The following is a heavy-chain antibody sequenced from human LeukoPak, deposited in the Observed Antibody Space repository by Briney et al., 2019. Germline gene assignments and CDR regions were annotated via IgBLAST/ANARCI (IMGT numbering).Heavy chain of an antibody. Sequence: SETLSLTCTVSGYSISSGYYWGWIRQPPGKGLEWIGNIYNSGSTYYNPSLKSRVTISVDTSKNQFSLKLSSVTAADTAVYYCARARSGTTFDYWSQGTLVTVSS. CDR3: ARARSGTTFDY. CDR2: IYNSGST. D-gene: IGHD1-7*01. J-gene: IGHJ4*02. CDR1: GYSISSGYY. V-gene: IGHV4-38-2*02.